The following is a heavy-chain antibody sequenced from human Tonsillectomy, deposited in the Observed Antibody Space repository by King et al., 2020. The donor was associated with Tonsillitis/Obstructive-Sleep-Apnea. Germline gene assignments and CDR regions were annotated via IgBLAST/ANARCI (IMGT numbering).Heavy chain of an antibody. CDR2: INNSGST. V-gene: IGHV4-34*01. CDR3: ARGYCSSTSCRTYHSYYMDV. D-gene: IGHD2-2*01. Sequence: VQLQQWGAGLLKPSETLSLTCAVYGGSFSGYYWSWILQPPGKGLEWIGEINNSGSTNYNPSLKSRVTISEDTSKIQFSLKLSSVTAADTAVYYCARGYCSSTSCRTYHSYYMDVWGKGTTVTVSS. CDR1: GGSFSGYY. J-gene: IGHJ6*03.